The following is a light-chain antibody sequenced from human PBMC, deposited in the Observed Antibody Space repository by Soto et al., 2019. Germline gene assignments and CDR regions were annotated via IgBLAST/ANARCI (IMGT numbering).Light chain of an antibody. CDR1: SSDVGGYNY. Sequence: QSALTQPRSVSGSPGQSVTISCTGTSSDVGGYNYVSWYQQHPGKAPKLMIYDVSKRPSGVPDRFSGSKSGNTASLTISGLQAEDEADYYCCSYACSYTFDVVFGGGTKVTVL. CDR3: CSYACSYTFDVV. CDR2: DVS. V-gene: IGLV2-11*01. J-gene: IGLJ2*01.